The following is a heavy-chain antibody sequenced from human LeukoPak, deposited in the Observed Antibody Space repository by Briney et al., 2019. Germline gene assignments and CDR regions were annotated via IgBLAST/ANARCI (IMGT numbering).Heavy chain of an antibody. CDR1: GFTLSSYW. J-gene: IGHJ4*02. Sequence: PGGSLRLSCAASGFTLSSYWMTWVRQAPGKGLEWVANTKEDGSETYYVDSVKGRFTISRDNAKNSLYLQMNSLRAEDTAVYYCARRNKFDYWGQGTLVTVSS. CDR2: TKEDGSET. V-gene: IGHV3-7*01. D-gene: IGHD1-14*01. CDR3: ARRNKFDY.